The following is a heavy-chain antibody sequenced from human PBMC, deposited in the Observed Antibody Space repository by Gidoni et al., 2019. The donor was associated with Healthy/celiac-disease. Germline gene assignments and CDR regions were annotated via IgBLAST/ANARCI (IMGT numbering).Heavy chain of an antibody. CDR2: SRSKAYGGTT. D-gene: IGHD2-21*02. Sequence: EVQLVESGGGLVQPGRSLRLSCTASGFPFGDYAMSWFRQAPGKGLEWVGFSRSKAYGGTTEYAASVKGRFTISRDDSKSIAYLQMNSLKTEDTAVYYCTRVHIVVVTAIPLRVVDYWGQGTLVTVSS. CDR3: TRVHIVVVTAIPLRVVDY. CDR1: GFPFGDYA. J-gene: IGHJ4*02. V-gene: IGHV3-49*03.